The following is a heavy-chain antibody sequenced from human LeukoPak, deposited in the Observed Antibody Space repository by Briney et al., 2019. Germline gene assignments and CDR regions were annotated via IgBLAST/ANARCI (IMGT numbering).Heavy chain of an antibody. J-gene: IGHJ4*02. V-gene: IGHV3-53*01. CDR3: ARAGGSINPLDY. D-gene: IGHD2-2*01. CDR2: IYSGGST. CDR1: GFTVSSNY. Sequence: GGSLRLSCAASGFTVSSNYMNWVRQAPGKGLEWVSVIYSGGSTYYADSVKGRFTISRDNSKNTLYLQMNSLRGDDTAVYYCARAGGSINPLDYWGQGTLVTVSS.